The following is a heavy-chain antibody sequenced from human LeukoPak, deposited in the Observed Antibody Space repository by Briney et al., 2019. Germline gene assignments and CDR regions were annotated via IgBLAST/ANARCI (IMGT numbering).Heavy chain of an antibody. V-gene: IGHV1-69*04. CDR1: GGTFSSYA. Sequence: ASVKVSCKASGGTFSSYAISWVRQAPGQGLEWMGRIIPILGIANYAQKFQGRVTITADKSTSTAYMELSNLRSEDTAVYYCARERYYYDSSGYYYPGSVYYFDYWGQGTLVTVSS. CDR3: ARERYYYDSSGYYYPGSVYYFDY. CDR2: IIPILGIA. D-gene: IGHD3-22*01. J-gene: IGHJ4*02.